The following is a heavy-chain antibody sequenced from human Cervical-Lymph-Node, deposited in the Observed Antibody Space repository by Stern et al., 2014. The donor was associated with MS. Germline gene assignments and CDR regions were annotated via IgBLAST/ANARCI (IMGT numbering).Heavy chain of an antibody. CDR2: FDPEDGET. CDR3: ATDRDDFRSGYSAPTKGYGLDV. D-gene: IGHD3-3*01. J-gene: IGHJ6*02. CDR1: GYTLTELS. V-gene: IGHV1-24*01. Sequence: VQLVQSGAEVKKPGASVKVSCKVSGYTLTELSMHWVRQAPGKGLEWMGGFDPEDGETTYAQKFQGRVTMTEDTSTDTAYMELSALRSEDTAVYYCATDRDDFRSGYSAPTKGYGLDVWGQGNTVTVTS.